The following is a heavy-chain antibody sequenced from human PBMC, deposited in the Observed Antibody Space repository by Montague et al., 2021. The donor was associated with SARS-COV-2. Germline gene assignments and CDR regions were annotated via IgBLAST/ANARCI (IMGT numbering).Heavy chain of an antibody. Sequence: SLRLSCAASGFTFSSYAMHWVRQAPGKGLEWVTFISYDGSNKYYADSVKGRFTISRDNSKNTLYLQMNSLRAEDTAVYCCARDGSSSWFVYFDYWGQGTLVTVSS. CDR1: GFTFSSYA. V-gene: IGHV3-30-3*01. D-gene: IGHD6-13*01. CDR2: ISYDGSNK. J-gene: IGHJ4*02. CDR3: ARDGSSSWFVYFDY.